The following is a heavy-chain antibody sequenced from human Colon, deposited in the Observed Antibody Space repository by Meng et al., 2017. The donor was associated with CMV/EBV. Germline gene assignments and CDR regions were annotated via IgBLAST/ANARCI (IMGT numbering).Heavy chain of an antibody. J-gene: IGHJ4*02. D-gene: IGHD4-23*01. CDR3: HGAGGNSF. V-gene: IGHV3-53*01. CDR2: THGDGTS. Sequence: PLGLSGAVSGFAVSNNHVSWVRQAPGKGLESVSMTHGDGTSYYAESVKGRITVSRDTSKNTVYLQMSRLKADDTAVYYCHGAGGNSFWGQGTLVTVSS. CDR1: GFAVSNNH.